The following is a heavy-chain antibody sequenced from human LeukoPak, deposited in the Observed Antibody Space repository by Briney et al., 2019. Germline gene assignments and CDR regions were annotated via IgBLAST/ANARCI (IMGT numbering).Heavy chain of an antibody. CDR3: AKAQPPAPIEYYHCYMDV. Sequence: GGPLRLSCAASGFTFNSYAMSWARQAPGKGLEWISTISGGAVNTYYADSVKGRFTISRDNSKNTLSLQMNSLGAEDTAVYYCAKAQPPAPIEYYHCYMDVWGKGTTVTVSS. CDR2: ISGGAVNT. V-gene: IGHV3-23*01. J-gene: IGHJ6*03. D-gene: IGHD2-2*02. CDR1: GFTFNSYA.